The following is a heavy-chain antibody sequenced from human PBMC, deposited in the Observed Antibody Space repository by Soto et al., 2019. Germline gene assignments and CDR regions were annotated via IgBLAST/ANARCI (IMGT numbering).Heavy chain of an antibody. CDR3: ASDIVVVPAARDYYGMDV. CDR1: GFTFSSYE. CDR2: ISSSGSTI. J-gene: IGHJ6*02. V-gene: IGHV3-48*03. Sequence: GGSLRLSCSASGFTFSSYEMNWFRQAPGKGLEWVSYISSSGSTIYYADSVKGRFTISRDNAKNSLYLQMNSLRAEDTAVYYCASDIVVVPAARDYYGMDVWGQGTTVTVSS. D-gene: IGHD2-2*01.